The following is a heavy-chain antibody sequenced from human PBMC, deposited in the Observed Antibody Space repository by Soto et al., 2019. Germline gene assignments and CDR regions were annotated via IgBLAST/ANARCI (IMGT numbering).Heavy chain of an antibody. CDR2: IWYDGSNK. CDR1: GFTFSSYG. D-gene: IGHD3-9*01. V-gene: IGHV3-33*01. J-gene: IGHJ4*02. CDR3: ARDRGIRYFEGPEDY. Sequence: QVQLVESGGGVVQPGRSLRLSCAASGFTFSSYGMHWVRQAPGKGLEWVAVIWYDGSNKYYADSVKGRFTISRDNSKNTLYLQMNSLRAEDTAVYYCARDRGIRYFEGPEDYWGQGTLVTVSS.